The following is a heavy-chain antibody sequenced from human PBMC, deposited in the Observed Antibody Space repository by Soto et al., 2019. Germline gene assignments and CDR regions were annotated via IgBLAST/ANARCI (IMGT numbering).Heavy chain of an antibody. CDR1: GGSISGYY. J-gene: IGHJ6*03. Sequence: SETLSVTCAVDGGSISGYYWSWIRQPTGKGLEWIGEIYHSGSTNYNPSLKSRVTISVDTSKNQFSLQLSSVTAADTAVYYCARVMGYCSSTSCYRTYYYMDVWGKGTTVTVSS. V-gene: IGHV4-34*01. CDR2: IYHSGST. D-gene: IGHD2-2*01. CDR3: ARVMGYCSSTSCYRTYYYMDV.